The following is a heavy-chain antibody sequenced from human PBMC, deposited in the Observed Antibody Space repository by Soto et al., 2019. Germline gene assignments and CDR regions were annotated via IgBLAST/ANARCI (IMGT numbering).Heavy chain of an antibody. CDR2: INHSGST. V-gene: IGHV4-34*01. CDR3: ARVEWLVLGRV. Sequence: ETRSHACAGYGGSFGGERWSWIRQHPGKGLEWIGEINHSGSTNYNPSLKSRVTISVGTSKNQFSLKLSSVTAADTAVYYCARVEWLVLGRVWGQGTTVTVS. D-gene: IGHD6-19*01. J-gene: IGHJ6*02. CDR1: GGSFGGER.